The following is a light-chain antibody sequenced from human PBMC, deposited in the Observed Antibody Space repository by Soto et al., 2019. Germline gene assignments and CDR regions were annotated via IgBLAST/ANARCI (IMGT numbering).Light chain of an antibody. V-gene: IGLV2-14*01. CDR3: SSYTSSSTRV. CDR1: RSDVGGYRY. J-gene: IGLJ1*01. CDR2: EVS. Sequence: QSALTQPASVSGSPGQSITISCTGTRSDVGGYRYVSWYQQHPGKAPKIMIYEVSNRPSGVSNRFSGSKSGNTASLTISGLQAEDEADYYSSSYTSSSTRVFGTGTKVTVL.